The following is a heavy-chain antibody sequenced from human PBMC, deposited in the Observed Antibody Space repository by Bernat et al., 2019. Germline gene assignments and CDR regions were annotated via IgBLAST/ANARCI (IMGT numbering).Heavy chain of an antibody. CDR2: INHSGDT. Sequence: QVQLQQWGAGLLKPSETLSLTCTIYGGSFSTYYWNWFRQPPGKGREWIGEINHSGDTNYYPYLKSRVIITVDSSKNQLSLTQNSVTDADTAVYYCATCCYYGLDVWGQGTTVTVSS. CDR1: GGSFSTYY. D-gene: IGHD3-22*01. CDR3: ATCCYYGLDV. V-gene: IGHV4-34*01. J-gene: IGHJ6*02.